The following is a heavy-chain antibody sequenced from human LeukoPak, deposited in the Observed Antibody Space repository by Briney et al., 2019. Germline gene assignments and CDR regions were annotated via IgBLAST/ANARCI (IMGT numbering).Heavy chain of an antibody. J-gene: IGHJ4*02. V-gene: IGHV3-48*03. CDR1: GFTFKSYH. CDR2: ITSGASVI. Sequence: GRSLRLSCVASGFTFKSYHMNWVRQAPGKGLEWLSGITSGASVIYYADSVKGRFTISRDDAKKSLFLQMSGLTVDDTAVYYCARKRIADLGDETSFGGSPFDSWGQGTLVTVSS. D-gene: IGHD3-16*01. CDR3: ARKRIADLGDETSFGGSPFDS.